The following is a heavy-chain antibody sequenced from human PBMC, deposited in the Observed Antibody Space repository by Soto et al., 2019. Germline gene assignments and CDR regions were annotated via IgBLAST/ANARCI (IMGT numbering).Heavy chain of an antibody. CDR3: ATSVRFLGEGENWFDP. D-gene: IGHD3-3*01. CDR2: FDPEDGET. Sequence: ASVKVSCKVSGYTLTELSMHWVRQAPGKGLEWMGGFDPEDGETIYAQKFQGRVTMTEDTSTDTAYMELSSLRSEDTAVYYCATSVRFLGEGENWFDPWGQGTLVTVSA. CDR1: GYTLTELS. V-gene: IGHV1-24*01. J-gene: IGHJ5*02.